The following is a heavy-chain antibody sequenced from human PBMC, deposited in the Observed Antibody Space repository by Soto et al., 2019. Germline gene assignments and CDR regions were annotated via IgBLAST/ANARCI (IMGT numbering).Heavy chain of an antibody. CDR3: ARWHYYDSSGYSYYFDY. CDR2: IIPIFGTA. V-gene: IGHV1-69*01. J-gene: IGHJ4*02. D-gene: IGHD3-22*01. CDR1: GGAFSSYA. Sequence: QVQLVQSGAEVKKPGSSVKVSCKASGGAFSSYAISWVRQAPGQGLEWMGGIIPIFGTANYAQKFQGRVTSTADESTSTAYMELSSLRSEDTAVYYCARWHYYDSSGYSYYFDYWCQGTLVTVSS.